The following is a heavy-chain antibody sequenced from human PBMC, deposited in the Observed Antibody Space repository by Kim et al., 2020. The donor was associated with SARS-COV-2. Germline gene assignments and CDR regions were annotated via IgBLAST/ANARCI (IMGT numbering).Heavy chain of an antibody. J-gene: IGHJ6*02. V-gene: IGHV3-72*01. CDR3: TRVPKRTLNYYYGMDV. Sequence: ASVKGRFTISRDDSKTSLYLQMNSLKTEDTAVYYCTRVPKRTLNYYYGMDVWGQGTTVTVSS.